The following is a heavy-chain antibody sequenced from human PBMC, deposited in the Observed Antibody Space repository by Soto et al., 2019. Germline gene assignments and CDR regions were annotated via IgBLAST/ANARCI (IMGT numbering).Heavy chain of an antibody. J-gene: IGHJ4*02. V-gene: IGHV1-3*01. Sequence: QVQLVQSGSEVRKPGASVKISCEAPGNSFTTSAIHWVCQAPGQRPEWLGWINAGNGYTKYSQTFQGRVTITRDTSASTVYMELSSLKYEDTGVYYCTRESAPWGFEHWGQGTRVTVSS. CDR3: TRESAPWGFEH. CDR2: INAGNGYT. CDR1: GNSFTTSA. D-gene: IGHD7-27*01.